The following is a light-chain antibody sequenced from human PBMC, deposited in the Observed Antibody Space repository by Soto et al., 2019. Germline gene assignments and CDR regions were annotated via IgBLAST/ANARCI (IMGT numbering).Light chain of an antibody. CDR2: GAS. V-gene: IGKV3-15*01. CDR3: QQYNNWPPRIT. J-gene: IGKJ4*01. Sequence: EIVLPQSPGTLSFSPGERATLSCRASQSVSSSYLAWYQQKPGQAPRLLIYGASTRATGIPARFSGSGSGTEFTLTISSLQSEDFAVYYCQQYNNWPPRITFGGGTKVDIK. CDR1: QSVSSSY.